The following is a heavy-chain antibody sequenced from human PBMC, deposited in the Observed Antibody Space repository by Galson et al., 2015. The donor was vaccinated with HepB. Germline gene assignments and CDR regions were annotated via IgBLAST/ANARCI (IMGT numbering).Heavy chain of an antibody. Sequence: SLRLSCATSGFTFSSYAMSWVRQAPGKGLEWISAITGSGGNTYYADSVKGRFTISRDNSKNTLYLQMNSLRAEDTAVYYCAREVRHCSSTICYDRDAFDIWGQGTMVTVSS. J-gene: IGHJ3*02. D-gene: IGHD2-2*01. CDR2: ITGSGGNT. CDR3: AREVRHCSSTICYDRDAFDI. CDR1: GFTFSSYA. V-gene: IGHV3-23*01.